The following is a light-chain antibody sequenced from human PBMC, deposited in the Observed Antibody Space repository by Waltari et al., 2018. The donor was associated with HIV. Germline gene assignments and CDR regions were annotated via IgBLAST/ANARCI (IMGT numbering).Light chain of an antibody. CDR3: QQYDVLVT. CDR2: GAS. V-gene: IGKV3-20*01. J-gene: IGKJ4*01. CDR1: QTISNNY. Sequence: QSPGTLSLSPGERVTLSCRASQTISNNYLAWFQKKPGQAPRLLIYGASSRATGIPDRFRGSGSGTDFTLTISRLEPEDFAVYYCQQYDVLVTFGGGTKVENK.